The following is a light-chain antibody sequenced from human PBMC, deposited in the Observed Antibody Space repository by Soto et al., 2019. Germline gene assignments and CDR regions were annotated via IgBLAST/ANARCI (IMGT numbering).Light chain of an antibody. J-gene: IGKJ4*01. CDR1: QSISTH. Sequence: DIQMTQSPSSLSASVGDRVTITCRASQSISTHLNWYQQKPGKAPNLLIYAASSLQSGVPSRFSGSGSGTDFTLTISSLQPEDFATYFCQQSYITPAGFSGGTKVEIK. CDR2: AAS. CDR3: QQSYITPAG. V-gene: IGKV1-39*01.